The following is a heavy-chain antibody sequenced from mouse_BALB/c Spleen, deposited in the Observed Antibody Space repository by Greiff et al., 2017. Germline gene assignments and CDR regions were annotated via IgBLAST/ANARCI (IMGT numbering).Heavy chain of an antibody. D-gene: IGHD1-1*01. CDR2: INPSNGRT. CDR3: ARERELLRYFDY. J-gene: IGHJ2*01. CDR1: GYTFTSYW. Sequence: QVQLQQSGAELVKPGASVKLSCKASGYTFTSYWMHWVKQRPGQGLEWIGEINPSNGRTNYNEKFKSKATLTVDKSSSTAYMQLSSLTSEDSAVYYCARERELLRYFDYWGQGTTLTVSS. V-gene: IGHV1S81*02.